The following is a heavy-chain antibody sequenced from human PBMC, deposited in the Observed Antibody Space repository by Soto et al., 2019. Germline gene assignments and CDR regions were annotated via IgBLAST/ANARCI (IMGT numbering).Heavy chain of an antibody. V-gene: IGHV3-23*01. D-gene: IGHD4-17*01. Sequence: EVQLLESGGGLVQPGGSLRPSCAPSGFTFSGYAMSWVRQAPGRGLGWVSAIGGSGGSTYYADSVKGRFTISRDNSKNTLYLQMNSLRAEDTAVYYCAKQIDDYGGNSVYFDYWGQGTLVTVSS. CDR3: AKQIDDYGGNSVYFDY. CDR2: IGGSGGST. J-gene: IGHJ4*02. CDR1: GFTFSGYA.